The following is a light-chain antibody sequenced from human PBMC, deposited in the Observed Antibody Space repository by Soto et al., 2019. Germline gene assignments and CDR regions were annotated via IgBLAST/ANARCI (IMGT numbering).Light chain of an antibody. V-gene: IGKV1-39*01. J-gene: IGKJ4*01. CDR1: QSVAGY. CDR3: QQVESYPST. Sequence: DIQMTQAPPSLSASVGDRVTLTCRASQSVAGYLNWYQQKPGGAPHLLIYAASTLQSGVPSRFSGSGSGTDFKLTISSLQPEDVATYYCQQVESYPSTFGGGTKV. CDR2: AAS.